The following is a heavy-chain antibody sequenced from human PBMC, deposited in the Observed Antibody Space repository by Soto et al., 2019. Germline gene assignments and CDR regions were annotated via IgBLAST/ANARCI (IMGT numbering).Heavy chain of an antibody. CDR2: IYYSGST. CDR3: ARHRAGWELRVDH. D-gene: IGHD1-26*01. Sequence: QLQLQESGPGLVKPSETLSLTCTVSGDSISSSTYYWGWIRQPPGKGLEWIGSIYYSGSTSYNPSLKSRGTISVDTSKNQFSLKLRSVTAADTAVYYCARHRAGWELRVDHWGQGTLVTVSS. J-gene: IGHJ4*02. CDR1: GDSISSSTYY. V-gene: IGHV4-39*01.